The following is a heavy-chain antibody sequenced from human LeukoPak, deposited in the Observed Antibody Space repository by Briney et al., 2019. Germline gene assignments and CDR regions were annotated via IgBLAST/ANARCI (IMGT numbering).Heavy chain of an antibody. CDR2: ITNGGGTT. Sequence: QAGGSLRLSCAASGFTFSSYAMSWVRQAPGKGLEWVSAITNGGGTTYYADSEKGRFTISRDDSKNTLYLQMISLRAEDTAVYYCARDPPHVSWLFDYWGQGTLVTVSS. CDR1: GFTFSSYA. D-gene: IGHD3-16*01. V-gene: IGHV3-23*01. CDR3: ARDPPHVSWLFDY. J-gene: IGHJ4*02.